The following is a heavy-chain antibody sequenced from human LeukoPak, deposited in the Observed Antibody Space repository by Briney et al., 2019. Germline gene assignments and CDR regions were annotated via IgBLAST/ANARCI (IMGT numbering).Heavy chain of an antibody. CDR1: GFTFSGHN. J-gene: IGHJ4*02. CDR3: ARAMSTFGGVRNYF. CDR2: VSISSGTI. Sequence: GGSLRLSCAASGFTFSGHNMNWVRQAPGKGLEWISFVSISSGTIYYADSVNGRFRISRDNAKSSLDLEMNSLRAEDTAVYYCARAMSTFGGVRNYFWGQGTLVTVSS. V-gene: IGHV3-48*04. D-gene: IGHD3-16*01.